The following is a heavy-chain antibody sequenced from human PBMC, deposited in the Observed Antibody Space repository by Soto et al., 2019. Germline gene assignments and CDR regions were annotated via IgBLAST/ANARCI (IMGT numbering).Heavy chain of an antibody. Sequence: PSETLSLTCTVSGGSISSGDYHWSWIRQSPGKGLEWIAYIYYSGGTYYNPSLESRVTISLDTSKNQISLNLSSVTAADTAVYYCARGPWSGYKRYYFDFWGQGTLVTVSS. V-gene: IGHV4-30-4*01. J-gene: IGHJ4*02. D-gene: IGHD3-3*01. CDR2: IYYSGGT. CDR3: ARGPWSGYKRYYFDF. CDR1: GGSISSGDYH.